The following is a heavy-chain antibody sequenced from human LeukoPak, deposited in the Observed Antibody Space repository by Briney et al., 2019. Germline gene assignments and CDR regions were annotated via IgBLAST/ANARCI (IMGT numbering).Heavy chain of an antibody. V-gene: IGHV3-21*01. CDR3: WRDERGLLRDDVFDI. CDR2: ISSSSSYI. CDR1: GFTFSSYS. Sequence: GGSLRLSCAASGFTFSSYSMNWVRQAPGKGLEWVSSISSSSSYIYYADSVKGRFTISRDNAKNSLYLQMNSLRAEDTAVYYCWRDERGLLRDDVFDIWGKGKMVTV. D-gene: IGHD3-10*01. J-gene: IGHJ3*02.